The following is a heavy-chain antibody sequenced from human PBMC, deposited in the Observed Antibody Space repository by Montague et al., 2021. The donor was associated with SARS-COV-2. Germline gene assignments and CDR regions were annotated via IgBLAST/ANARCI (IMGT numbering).Heavy chain of an antibody. CDR3: ARLGEGVVPAPILGVGPYYSYFYMDV. CDR1: GGSFSGYY. CDR2: INHSGSA. V-gene: IGHV4-34*01. D-gene: IGHD2-2*02. J-gene: IGHJ6*03. Sequence: SETLSLTCAVYGGSFSGYYWSWIRQPPGKGLEWIGEINHSGSAEYNPSLKRRVTISVDTSKNQFSLKLNSVTAADTAVYYCARLGEGVVPAPILGVGPYYSYFYMDVWGKGATVTVSS.